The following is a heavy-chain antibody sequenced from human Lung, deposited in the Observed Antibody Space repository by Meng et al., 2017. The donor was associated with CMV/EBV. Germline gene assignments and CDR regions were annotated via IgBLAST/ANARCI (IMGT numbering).Heavy chain of an antibody. CDR2: IIPIFGTA. CDR3: ARDPGIAVAGLFDY. Sequence: SVXVSXKASGGTFSSYAISWVRQAPGQGLEWMGGIIPIFGTANYAQKFQGRVTITTDESTSTAYMELSSMRSEDTAVYYCARDPGIAVAGLFDYWGQGTXVTVSS. V-gene: IGHV1-69*05. D-gene: IGHD6-19*01. CDR1: GGTFSSYA. J-gene: IGHJ4*02.